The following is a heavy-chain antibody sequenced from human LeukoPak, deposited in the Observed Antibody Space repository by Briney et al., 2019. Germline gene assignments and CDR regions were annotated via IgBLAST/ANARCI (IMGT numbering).Heavy chain of an antibody. CDR1: GGSISSYY. V-gene: IGHV4-59*01. Sequence: PSETLSLTCSVSGGSISSYYWNWIRQPAGKGLEWIGYIYYSGSTNYNPSLKSRVTISVDTSKNQFSLKLSSVTAADTAVYYCAREEGIYGYFNYWGQGTLVTVSS. CDR3: AREEGIYGYFNY. CDR2: IYYSGST. D-gene: IGHD4-17*01. J-gene: IGHJ4*02.